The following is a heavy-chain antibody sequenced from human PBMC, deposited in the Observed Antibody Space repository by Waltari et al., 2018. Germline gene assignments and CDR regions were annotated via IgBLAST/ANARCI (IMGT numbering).Heavy chain of an antibody. CDR1: GYTFTGYY. D-gene: IGHD6-13*01. V-gene: IGHV1-2*02. CDR2: INPNMCGK. CDR3: ARQKYQRYSSSFYYGMDV. J-gene: IGHJ6*02. Sequence: QVQLVQSGAEVKKPGASVKVSCKASGYTFTGYYMHWVRQAPGQGLEWMGWINPNMCGKKEAQKFKGRVTMTRDKSISTAYMELGRLRSDDTAVYYCARQKYQRYSSSFYYGMDVWGQGTTVTVSS.